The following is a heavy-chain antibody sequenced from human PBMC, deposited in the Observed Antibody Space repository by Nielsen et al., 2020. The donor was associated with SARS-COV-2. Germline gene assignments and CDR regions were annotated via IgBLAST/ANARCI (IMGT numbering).Heavy chain of an antibody. D-gene: IGHD3-10*01. V-gene: IGHV1-18*01. Sequence: ASVKVSCKDSGYTFTSYGIRWVRQAPGQGLEWMGWISAYNGNTNYAQKLQGRVTMTTDTSTSTAYMELRSLSSDDTAVYYCAKAYYGSWSFGAHWFDPWGQGTLVTVSS. J-gene: IGHJ5*02. CDR2: ISAYNGNT. CDR1: GYTFTSYG. CDR3: AKAYYGSWSFGAHWFDP.